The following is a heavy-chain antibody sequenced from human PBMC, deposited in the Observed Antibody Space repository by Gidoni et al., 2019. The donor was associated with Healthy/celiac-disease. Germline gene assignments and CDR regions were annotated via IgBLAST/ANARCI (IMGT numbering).Heavy chain of an antibody. V-gene: IGHV3-33*01. CDR3: ARVWDDIDGMDV. Sequence: QVQLVESGGGVVQPGRSLSLSWPASGFPFSSYGMHWVRQAPGKGLEWVAVIWYDGSNKYYADSVKGRFTISRDNSKNTLYLQMNSLRAEDTAVYYCARVWDDIDGMDVWGQGTTVTVSS. D-gene: IGHD2-15*01. CDR1: GFPFSSYG. CDR2: IWYDGSNK. J-gene: IGHJ6*02.